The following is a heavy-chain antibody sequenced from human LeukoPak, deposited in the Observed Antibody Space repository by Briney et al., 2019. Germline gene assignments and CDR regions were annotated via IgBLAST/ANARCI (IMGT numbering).Heavy chain of an antibody. J-gene: IGHJ4*02. CDR2: ISYDGSNK. CDR3: AKSGTIAHLTHTDY. Sequence: GGSLRLSCAASGFTFSSYGMHWVRQAPGKGLEWVAVISYDGSNKYYADSVKGRFTISRDNSKNTLYLQMNSVRAEDTAVYYCAKSGTIAHLTHTDYGGQGTLVTVSS. CDR1: GFTFSSYG. D-gene: IGHD3-9*01. V-gene: IGHV3-30*18.